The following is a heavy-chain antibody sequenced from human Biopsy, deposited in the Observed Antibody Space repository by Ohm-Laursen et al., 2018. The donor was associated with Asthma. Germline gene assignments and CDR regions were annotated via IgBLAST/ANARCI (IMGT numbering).Heavy chain of an antibody. CDR3: ARCQVGYSSGWSLLLKKIYYSGMDV. J-gene: IGHJ6*02. V-gene: IGHV1-69*13. CDR2: IMTVFGTT. CDR1: GGMFGNYA. D-gene: IGHD6-19*01. Sequence: ASVKVSCKASGGMFGNYAISWVRQAPGLGLEWLGGIMTVFGTTNYAQKFQGRVTITEDESTSTAYMEVTSLRSEDTAIFYCARCQVGYSSGWSLLLKKIYYSGMDVLGQGTAVTVSS.